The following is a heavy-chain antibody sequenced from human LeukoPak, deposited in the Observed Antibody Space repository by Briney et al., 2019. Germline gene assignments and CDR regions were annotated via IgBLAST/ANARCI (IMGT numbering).Heavy chain of an antibody. CDR2: IYSGGDT. V-gene: IGHV3-53*01. Sequence: PGGSLRLSCAASGFTVSVNYMTWVRQARGKGLEWVSVIYSGGDTYYADSVKGRFTISRDNSKNTLYLQMNNLRVDDTAVYYCAGNLGNWGQGTLVTVSS. CDR1: GFTVSVNY. D-gene: IGHD1-14*01. J-gene: IGHJ4*02. CDR3: AGNLGN.